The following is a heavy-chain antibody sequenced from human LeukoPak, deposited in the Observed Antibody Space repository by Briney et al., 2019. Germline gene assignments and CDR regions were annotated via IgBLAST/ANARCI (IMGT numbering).Heavy chain of an antibody. CDR3: AKEGRTMTYFDY. CDR1: GFTFSSYA. V-gene: IGHV3-23*01. CDR2: ISGSDGST. Sequence: GGSLRLSCAASGFTFSSYAMSWVRQAPGKGLEWVSVISGSDGSTYYADSVKGRFTISRDNSKSTLYLQMNGLRAEDTAVYYCAKEGRTMTYFDYWGQGTLVTVSS. J-gene: IGHJ4*02. D-gene: IGHD3-22*01.